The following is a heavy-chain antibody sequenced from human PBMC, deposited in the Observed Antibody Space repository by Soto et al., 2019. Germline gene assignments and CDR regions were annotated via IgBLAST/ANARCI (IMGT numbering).Heavy chain of an antibody. CDR3: ARGLRLYEGRFDP. Sequence: SGTLSLTCTASGGSISISYWSWIWQPPGKGLEWIGYIYYSGSTNYNPSLKSRVTISVDTSKNQFSLKLSSVTAADTAVYYCARGLRLYEGRFDPWGQGTLVTVSS. V-gene: IGHV4-59*01. D-gene: IGHD5-12*01. CDR1: GGSISISY. J-gene: IGHJ5*02. CDR2: IYYSGST.